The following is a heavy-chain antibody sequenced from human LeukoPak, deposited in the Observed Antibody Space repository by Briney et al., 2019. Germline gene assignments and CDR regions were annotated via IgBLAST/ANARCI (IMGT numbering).Heavy chain of an antibody. CDR3: AKDLRAY. Sequence: GGSLRLSCAASGFTFSSYAMTWVRQAPGKGLEWVSAIGGSCDSTYYADAVKGRFTISRDNSKNTLYLEMNSLRAEDTAVYYCAKDLRAYWGQGTLVTVSS. CDR2: IGGSCDST. J-gene: IGHJ4*02. CDR1: GFTFSSYA. V-gene: IGHV3-23*01.